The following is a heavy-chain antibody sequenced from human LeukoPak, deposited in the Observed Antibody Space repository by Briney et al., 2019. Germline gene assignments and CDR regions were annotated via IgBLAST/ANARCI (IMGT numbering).Heavy chain of an antibody. CDR2: ISYDGSNK. CDR3: ARVGIVGADNDAFDI. CDR1: GFTFSSYS. Sequence: GGSLRLSCAASGFTFSSYSMYWVRQAPGKGLEWVAGISYDGSNKYYADSVKGRFTISRDDPKNTLYLQMNSLRAEDTAVYYCARVGIVGADNDAFDIWGQGTMVTVSS. V-gene: IGHV3-30*07. D-gene: IGHD1-26*01. J-gene: IGHJ3*02.